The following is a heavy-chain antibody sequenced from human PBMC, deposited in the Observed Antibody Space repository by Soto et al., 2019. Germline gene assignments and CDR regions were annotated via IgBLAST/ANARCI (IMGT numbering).Heavy chain of an antibody. D-gene: IGHD3-22*01. CDR1: GLSVSSNY. V-gene: IGHV3-53*01. J-gene: IGHJ4*02. CDR2: FYATSA. CDR3: AREDSSGYCTD. Sequence: EVQLVESGGGLIQPGGSLRLSCAASGLSVSSNYISWVRQVPGKGLEWVSVFYATSAYYADSVKGRFTLSRDLSKNTLYLQMNSLRAEDTGIYYGAREDSSGYCTDWGQGTLVTVSS.